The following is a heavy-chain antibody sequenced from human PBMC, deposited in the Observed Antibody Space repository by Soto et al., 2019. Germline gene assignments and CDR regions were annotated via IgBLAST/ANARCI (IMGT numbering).Heavy chain of an antibody. Sequence: GGSLRLSCAASGFTFSSYAMSWVRQAPGKGLEWVSAISGSGGSTYYADSVKGRFTISRDNSKNTLYLQMNSLRAEDTAVYYCAKDMDYYDSSGYYDYWGQGTLVTVSS. V-gene: IGHV3-23*01. CDR3: AKDMDYYDSSGYYDY. D-gene: IGHD3-22*01. CDR2: ISGSGGST. CDR1: GFTFSSYA. J-gene: IGHJ4*02.